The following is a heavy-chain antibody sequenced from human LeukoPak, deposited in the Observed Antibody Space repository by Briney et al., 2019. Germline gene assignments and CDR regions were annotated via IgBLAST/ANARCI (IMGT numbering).Heavy chain of an antibody. J-gene: IGHJ4*02. CDR1: GFTFSSYG. CDR3: AKEGDYDILTGYKAVDY. CDR2: ISGSGGST. Sequence: GGSLRLSCAASGFTFSSYGMSWVRQAPGKGLEWVSAISGSGGSTYYADSVKGRFTISRDNSKNTLYLQMNSLRAEDTAVYYCAKEGDYDILTGYKAVDYWGQGTLVTVSS. D-gene: IGHD3-9*01. V-gene: IGHV3-23*01.